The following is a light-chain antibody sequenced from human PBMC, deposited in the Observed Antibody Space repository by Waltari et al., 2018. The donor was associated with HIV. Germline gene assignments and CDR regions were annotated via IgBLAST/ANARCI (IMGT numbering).Light chain of an antibody. CDR2: GAS. CDR3: QQYNNWPWT. Sequence: MTQSPAILSVSPGERVTLSCRASQSLSGNLAWYQKKPGQAPRLLIHGASTRATGFPDRFTGSGSGAEFTLTISSLQSEDFAVYYCQQYNNWPWTFGQGTKVEIK. V-gene: IGKV3-15*01. J-gene: IGKJ1*01. CDR1: QSLSGN.